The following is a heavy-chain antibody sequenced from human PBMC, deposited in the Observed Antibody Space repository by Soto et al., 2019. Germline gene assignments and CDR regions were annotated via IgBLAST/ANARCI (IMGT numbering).Heavy chain of an antibody. Sequence: SETLSLTCTVSGGSISSGGYYWSWIRQHPGKGLEWIGYIYYSGSTYYNPSLKSRVTISVDTSKNQFSLKLSPVTAADTAVYYCARGGYGNDAFDIWGQGTMVTVSS. CDR2: IYYSGST. J-gene: IGHJ3*02. V-gene: IGHV4-31*03. D-gene: IGHD5-12*01. CDR3: ARGGYGNDAFDI. CDR1: GGSISSGGYY.